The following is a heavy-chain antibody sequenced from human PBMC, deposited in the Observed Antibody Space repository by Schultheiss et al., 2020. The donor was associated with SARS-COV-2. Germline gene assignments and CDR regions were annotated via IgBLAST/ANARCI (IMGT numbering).Heavy chain of an antibody. CDR2: INPNSGGT. CDR3: ASQDIYYDSSGYYFDY. CDR1: GYTFTDYY. V-gene: IGHV1-2*02. J-gene: IGHJ4*02. Sequence: ASVKVSCKASGYTFTDYYMHWVRQAPGQGLEWMGWINPNSGGTNYAQKLQGRVTMTTDTSTSTAYMELSRLRSDDTAVYYCASQDIYYDSSGYYFDYWGQGTLVTVSS. D-gene: IGHD3-22*01.